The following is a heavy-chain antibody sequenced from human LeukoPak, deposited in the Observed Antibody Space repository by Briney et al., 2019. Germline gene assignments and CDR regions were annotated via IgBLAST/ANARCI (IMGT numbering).Heavy chain of an antibody. CDR1: GGSFSGYY. D-gene: IGHD3-16*01. CDR3: TRGAGWLIDY. V-gene: IGHV4-34*01. Sequence: SETLSLTCAVYGGSFSGYYWSWIRQPPGKGLEWIGEINHSGSTNYNPSLKSRVTISVDTSKNQFSLKLNSMTTADTAVYYCTRGAGWLIDYWGQGILVTVSS. J-gene: IGHJ4*02. CDR2: INHSGST.